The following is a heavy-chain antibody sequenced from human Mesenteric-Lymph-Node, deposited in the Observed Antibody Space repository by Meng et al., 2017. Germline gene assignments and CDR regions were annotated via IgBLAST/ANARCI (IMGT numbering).Heavy chain of an antibody. D-gene: IGHD1-26*01. CDR3: ARDPIQELREWELRYFDY. CDR2: ISPIGSVI. V-gene: IGHV3-30*07. CDR1: GFTFSSNS. J-gene: IGHJ4*02. Sequence: GGSLRLSCATSGFTFSSNSMHWVRQAPGKGLEWVAVISPIGSVIYYADSVKGRFTISRDNSKNTLYLQMNSLRAEDTAVYFCARDPIQELREWELRYFDYWGQGTLVTVSS.